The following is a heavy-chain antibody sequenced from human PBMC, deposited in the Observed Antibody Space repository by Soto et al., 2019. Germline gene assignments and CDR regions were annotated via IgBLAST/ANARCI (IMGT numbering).Heavy chain of an antibody. Sequence: GGSLRLSCAASGFTFSSYGMHWVRQAPGKGLEWVAVISYDGSNKYYADSVKGRFTISRDNSKNTLYLQMNSLRAEDTAVYYCAKASDSSGYYPYYFDYWGQGTLVTVSS. V-gene: IGHV3-30*18. D-gene: IGHD3-22*01. CDR1: GFTFSSYG. J-gene: IGHJ4*02. CDR2: ISYDGSNK. CDR3: AKASDSSGYYPYYFDY.